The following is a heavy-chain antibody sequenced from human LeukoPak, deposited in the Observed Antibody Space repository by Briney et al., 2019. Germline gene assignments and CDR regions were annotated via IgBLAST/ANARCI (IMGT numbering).Heavy chain of an antibody. V-gene: IGHV1-69*13. Sequence: GASVKVSCKASGGTFIIYAISWVRQAPGQGLEWMGGIIPIFGTANYAQKFQGRVTITADESTSTAYMELSSLRSEDTAVYYCARDGSYYDSSGLYYYYYGMDVWGQGTTVTVSS. CDR1: GGTFIIYA. CDR2: IIPIFGTA. CDR3: ARDGSYYDSSGLYYYYYGMDV. D-gene: IGHD3-22*01. J-gene: IGHJ6*02.